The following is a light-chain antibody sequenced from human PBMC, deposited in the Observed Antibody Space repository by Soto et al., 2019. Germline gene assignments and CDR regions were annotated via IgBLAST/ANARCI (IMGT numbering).Light chain of an antibody. CDR2: DSS. Sequence: EVVLTQSRGTLSLSPEERATLSCRASQSVSSSYLAWYQQKPGQAPRLLIYDSSTRATGIPARFSGSESGTEFTLTISSLQSEDFAVYYCPHYHNWPMTFGQGTRLEIK. V-gene: IGKV3-15*01. J-gene: IGKJ5*01. CDR1: QSVSSSY. CDR3: PHYHNWPMT.